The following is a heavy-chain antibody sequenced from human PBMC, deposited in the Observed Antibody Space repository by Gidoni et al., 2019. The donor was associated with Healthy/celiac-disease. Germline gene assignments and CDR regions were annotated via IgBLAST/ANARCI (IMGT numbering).Heavy chain of an antibody. J-gene: IGHJ4*01. Sequence: VQLVEPGGGLLQPGRSLRLSCTASGSTFADDAMSWFRQAPGKGLEWVGFIRSKAYGGTTEYASSVKGRFTISRDDSKSIAYLQMNSLKTEDTAVYYCTRDERGGSYYFGYWGQEPWSPSPQ. CDR3: TRDERGGSYYFGY. CDR1: GSTFADDA. D-gene: IGHD1-26*01. CDR2: IRSKAYGGTT. V-gene: IGHV3-49*03.